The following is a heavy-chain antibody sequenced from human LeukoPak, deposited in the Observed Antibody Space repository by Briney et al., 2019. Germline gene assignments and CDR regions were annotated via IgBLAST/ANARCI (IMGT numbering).Heavy chain of an antibody. D-gene: IGHD1-26*01. CDR2: INGDESST. CDR3: ARGAKWAYYFDY. CDR1: AFTFNTYW. V-gene: IGHV3-74*01. Sequence: SGGSLRLSCAASAFTFNTYWMHWVRQVPGRGLEWVSRINGDESSTNYADSVKGRFTISRDNAKDTLYLHMNCLTAEDTAVYYCARGAKWAYYFDYWGQGTLVTVSS. J-gene: IGHJ4*02.